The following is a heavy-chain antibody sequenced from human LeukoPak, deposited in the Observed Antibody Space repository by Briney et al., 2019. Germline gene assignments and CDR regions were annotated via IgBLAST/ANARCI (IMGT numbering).Heavy chain of an antibody. V-gene: IGHV1-3*01. J-gene: IGHJ6*02. CDR1: GYTFTSYA. D-gene: IGHD6-19*01. Sequence: ASVKVSCKASGYTFTSYAMHWVRQAPGQRLEWMGWINAGNGNTKYSQKFQGRVTITRDTSASTAYMERSSLRSEDTAVYYCAIDSSGWQTRFLFYYYYGMDAWGQGTTVTVSS. CDR3: AIDSSGWQTRFLFYYYYGMDA. CDR2: INAGNGNT.